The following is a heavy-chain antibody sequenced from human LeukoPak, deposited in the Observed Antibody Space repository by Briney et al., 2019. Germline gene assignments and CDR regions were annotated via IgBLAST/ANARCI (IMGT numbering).Heavy chain of an antibody. Sequence: SVKVSCKASGGTFSSYAISWVRQAPGQGLEWMGGIIPIFGTANYAQKFQGRVTMTRDMSTSTVYMELSSLRSEDTAVYYCARVSRKYYYDSSGPQAGRNYFDYWGQGTLVTVSS. CDR2: IIPIFGTA. CDR1: GGTFSSYA. J-gene: IGHJ4*02. CDR3: ARVSRKYYYDSSGPQAGRNYFDY. V-gene: IGHV1-69*05. D-gene: IGHD3-22*01.